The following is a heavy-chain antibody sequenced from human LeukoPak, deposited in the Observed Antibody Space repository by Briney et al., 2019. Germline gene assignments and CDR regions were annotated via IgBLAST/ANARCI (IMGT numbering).Heavy chain of an antibody. CDR2: IYYSGST. Sequence: RPSETLSLTCTVSGGSISSYYWSWIRQPPGKGLEWIGYIYYSGSTNYNPSLKSRVTISVDTSKNQFSLKLSSVTAADTAMYYCARHFAFSYYYMDVWGKGTTVTVSS. CDR3: ARHFAFSYYYMDV. V-gene: IGHV4-59*08. CDR1: GGSISSYY. J-gene: IGHJ6*03.